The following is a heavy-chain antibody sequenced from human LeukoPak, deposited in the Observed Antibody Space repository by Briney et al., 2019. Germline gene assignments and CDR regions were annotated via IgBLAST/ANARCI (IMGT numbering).Heavy chain of an antibody. CDR3: ARAASLDY. V-gene: IGHV7-4-1*02. D-gene: IGHD2-2*01. CDR2: INTNTGKP. J-gene: IGHJ4*02. Sequence: ASVKVPCKASGYTFTSYAMNWVRQAPGQGLEWMGWINTNTGKPTYAQGFTGRFVFSLDSSVSTAYLQINSLNAEGTAVYYCARAASLDYWGQGTLVTVSS. CDR1: GYTFTSYA.